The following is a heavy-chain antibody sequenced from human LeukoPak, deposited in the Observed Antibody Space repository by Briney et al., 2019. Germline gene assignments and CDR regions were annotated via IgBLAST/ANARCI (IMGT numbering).Heavy chain of an antibody. CDR3: AKRHPLGNYYMGV. Sequence: PGGSLRLSCAASGFTFSSYGMHWVRQAPGKGLEWVAFIRYDGSDKYYADSVKGRFTVSRDNSKNTLFFQMNSLRAEDTAVYYCAKRHPLGNYYMGVWGKGTTVTVSS. V-gene: IGHV3-30*02. D-gene: IGHD5/OR15-5a*01. J-gene: IGHJ6*03. CDR1: GFTFSSYG. CDR2: IRYDGSDK.